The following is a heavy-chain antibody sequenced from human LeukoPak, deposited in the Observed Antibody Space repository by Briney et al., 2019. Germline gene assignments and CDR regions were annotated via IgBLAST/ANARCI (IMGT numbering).Heavy chain of an antibody. CDR3: ATSSTTYGSGNYDSRAVED. J-gene: IGHJ4*02. CDR1: GFTFSRHA. CDR2: ISGSGGRP. V-gene: IGHV3-23*01. Sequence: GGSLRLSCAASGFTFSRHAMKWVREAPGKGLEWVSVISGSGGRPYYADSVRSGFTISRDNSKNTVYVQMNSLRVEDTAVYYCATSSTTYGSGNYDSRAVEDWGQGTLVTVSS. D-gene: IGHD3-10*01.